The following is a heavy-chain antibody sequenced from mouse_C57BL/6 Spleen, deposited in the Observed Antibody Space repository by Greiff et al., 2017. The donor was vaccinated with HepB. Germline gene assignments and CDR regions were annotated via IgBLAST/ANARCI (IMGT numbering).Heavy chain of an antibody. D-gene: IGHD2-2*01. CDR2: IYPGSGNT. V-gene: IGHV1-76*01. CDR3: ARGIYYGYDGFAY. J-gene: IGHJ3*01. Sequence: QVQLKQSGAELVRPGASVKLSCKASGYTFTDYYINWVKQRPGQGLEWIARIYPGSGNTYYNEKFKGKATLTAEKSSSTAYMQLSSLTSEDSAVYFCARGIYYGYDGFAYWGQGTLVTVSA. CDR1: GYTFTDYY.